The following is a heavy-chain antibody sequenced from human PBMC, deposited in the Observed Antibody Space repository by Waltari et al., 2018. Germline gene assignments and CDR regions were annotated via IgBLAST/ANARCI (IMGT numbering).Heavy chain of an antibody. CDR1: GDSINSYF. CDR3: AREETYYYDSSVYFDY. Sequence: QVQLQESGPGLVKPSETLSLTCTVSGDSINSYFWNWIRQPAGKGLEWIWRIHGGGRSDYNDSLKSRVTLSVDTSKNQLSLRGRSVTAADTAVYYCAREETYYYDSSVYFDYWGQGALVTVSS. V-gene: IGHV4-4*07. D-gene: IGHD3-22*01. J-gene: IGHJ4*02. CDR2: IHGGGRS.